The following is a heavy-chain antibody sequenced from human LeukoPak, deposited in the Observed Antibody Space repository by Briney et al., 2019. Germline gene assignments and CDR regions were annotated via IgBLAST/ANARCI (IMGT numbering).Heavy chain of an antibody. CDR2: IIPIFGTA. CDR3: ASELRYFDWTERAYYMDV. D-gene: IGHD3-9*01. CDR1: GGTFGSYA. J-gene: IGHJ6*03. Sequence: SVKVSCKASGGTFGSYAISWVRQAPGQGLEWMGGIIPIFGTANYAQKFQSRVTITADESTSTAYMELSSLRSDDTAVYYCASELRYFDWTERAYYMDVWGKGTTVTVSS. V-gene: IGHV1-69*01.